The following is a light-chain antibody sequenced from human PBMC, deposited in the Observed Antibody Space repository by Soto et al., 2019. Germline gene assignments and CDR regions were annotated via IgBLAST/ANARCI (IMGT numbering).Light chain of an antibody. CDR2: AAS. CDR1: QTVSSN. Sequence: DRVMTQSPATLSVSPGERVTLSCRASQTVSSNLAWYQLKPGQAPRLLIYAASTRATGVPARFSGSGSGTEFTLTISSLQSEDFAVYCCQQYNNWPPTFGGGTKVEIK. CDR3: QQYNNWPPT. J-gene: IGKJ4*01. V-gene: IGKV3-15*01.